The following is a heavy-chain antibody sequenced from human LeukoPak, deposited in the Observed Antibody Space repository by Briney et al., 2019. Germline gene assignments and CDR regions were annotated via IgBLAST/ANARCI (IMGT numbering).Heavy chain of an antibody. Sequence: GGSLRLSCAASGFTFSSYSMNWVRQAPGKGLEWVSSISSSSSSYIYYADSVKGRFTISRDNAKNSLYLQMNSLRAEDTAVYYCARGGAPVVPAAMDFDYWGQGTLVTVSS. V-gene: IGHV3-21*01. CDR1: GFTFSSYS. D-gene: IGHD2-2*01. J-gene: IGHJ4*02. CDR2: ISSSSSSYI. CDR3: ARGGAPVVPAAMDFDY.